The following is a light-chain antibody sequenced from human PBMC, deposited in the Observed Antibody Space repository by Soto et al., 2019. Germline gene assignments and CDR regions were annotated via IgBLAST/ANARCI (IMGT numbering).Light chain of an antibody. CDR2: GAS. J-gene: IGKJ4*01. CDR1: QSVSNN. CDR3: QQYNNWPLT. V-gene: IGKV3-15*01. Sequence: EIVMTQSPATLSVSPGERATLSCRASQSVSNNLAWYQQQPGQAPRLLIYGASTRATGFPARFSGSGSGTEFTLTISGLQSEDFAVYYCQQYNNWPLTFGGGTKVDIK.